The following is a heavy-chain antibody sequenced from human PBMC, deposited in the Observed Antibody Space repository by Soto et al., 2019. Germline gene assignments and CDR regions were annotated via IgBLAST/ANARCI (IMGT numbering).Heavy chain of an antibody. V-gene: IGHV1-2*04. CDR3: ARDYYDGSASSGIEF. CDR1: GYTFTGYY. D-gene: IGHD3-16*01. Sequence: QVHLVQSGAEVKKPGASVKVSCKASGYTFTGYYIHWVRQAPGQGLERMGWINTKSGGANIAQKFQGCVTMTRDTSISTTYMELSNLRSNATAVYYCARDYYDGSASSGIEFWGQGTMVTVAS. J-gene: IGHJ3*01. CDR2: INTKSGGA.